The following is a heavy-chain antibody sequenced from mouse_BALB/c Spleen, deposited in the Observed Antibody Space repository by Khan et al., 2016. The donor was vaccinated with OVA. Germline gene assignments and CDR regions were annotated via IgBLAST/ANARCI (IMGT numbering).Heavy chain of an antibody. V-gene: IGHV9-3-1*01. CDR3: ARVGYAGTMDS. Sequence: QIQLVQSGPELKKPGEPVKISCKASGYTFTKNGMNWAKQAPGKGLKWMGWINTYTGEPTYADDFKGRFAFSLETSASTAYLQIKNLKNEDTATYCCARVGYAGTMDSWGQGTPVTVSP. D-gene: IGHD2-14*01. CDR2: INTYTGEP. J-gene: IGHJ4*01. CDR1: GYTFTKNG.